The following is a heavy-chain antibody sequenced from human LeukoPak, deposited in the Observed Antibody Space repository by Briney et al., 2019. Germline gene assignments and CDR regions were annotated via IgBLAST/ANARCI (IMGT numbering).Heavy chain of an antibody. CDR2: ISAGGGST. CDR1: GFTFSSYA. Sequence: GGSLRLSCAASGFTFSSYAMSWVRQAPGKGLEWVSGISAGGGSTYYADSVKGRFTISRDNSKNTLYLQMNSLRAEDTAVYYCARGYYYGSGSYYNGLDYWGQGTLVTVSS. D-gene: IGHD3-10*01. V-gene: IGHV3-23*01. J-gene: IGHJ4*02. CDR3: ARGYYYGSGSYYNGLDY.